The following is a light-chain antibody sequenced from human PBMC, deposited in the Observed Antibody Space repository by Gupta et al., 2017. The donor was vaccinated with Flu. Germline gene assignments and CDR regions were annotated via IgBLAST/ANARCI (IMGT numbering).Light chain of an antibody. CDR1: SSDVGGYNY. J-gene: IGLJ2*01. CDR2: DVT. V-gene: IGLV2-11*01. CDR3: CSFAGSYTLV. Sequence: QSALTQPRSVSGSPGQSVTISCTGTSSDVGGYNYVSWYQQHPGKAPKLIIYDVTERPSGVPDRFSGSKSSNTASLTISGLQAEDEADYYCCSFAGSYTLVFGGGTKLTVL.